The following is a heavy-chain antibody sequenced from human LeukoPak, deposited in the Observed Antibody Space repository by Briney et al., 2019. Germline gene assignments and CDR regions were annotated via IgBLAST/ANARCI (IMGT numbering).Heavy chain of an antibody. J-gene: IGHJ4*02. Sequence: GGSLRLSCAASGFTFSSYGMNWVRQAPGKRLEWVSYISSSSDSIYYADSVKGRFTISRDNAENSLYLQMNSLRDEDTAVYYCARSLRFLEWSHPDWGQGTLVTVSS. CDR1: GFTFSSYG. CDR3: ARSLRFLEWSHPD. D-gene: IGHD3-3*01. V-gene: IGHV3-48*02. CDR2: ISSSSDSI.